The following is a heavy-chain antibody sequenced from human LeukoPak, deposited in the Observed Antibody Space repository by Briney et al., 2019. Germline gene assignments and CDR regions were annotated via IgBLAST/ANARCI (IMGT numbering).Heavy chain of an antibody. J-gene: IGHJ4*02. CDR2: INHSGST. V-gene: IGHV4-34*01. Sequence: SETLSLTCAVYGGSFSGYYWSWIRQPPGKGLEWIGEINHSGSTNYNPSLKSRVTISVDTSKNQFSLKLSSVTAADTAVYYCAAEMANRDYWGQGTLVTVSS. D-gene: IGHD5-24*01. CDR3: AAEMANRDY. CDR1: GGSFSGYY.